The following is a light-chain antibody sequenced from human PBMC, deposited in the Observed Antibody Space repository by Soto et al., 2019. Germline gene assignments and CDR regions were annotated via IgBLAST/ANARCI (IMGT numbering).Light chain of an antibody. V-gene: IGKV3-15*01. Sequence: EIVLTQYAPTLAVSPGERATLSCRASQSVSSNLAWYQQNPGQAPRLLISGASTRATGIPARFSGSGSGTEFTLTISSLQSEDFAVYYCQQYNKWPPTFGQGTKVDIK. CDR1: QSVSSN. CDR2: GAS. J-gene: IGKJ1*01. CDR3: QQYNKWPPT.